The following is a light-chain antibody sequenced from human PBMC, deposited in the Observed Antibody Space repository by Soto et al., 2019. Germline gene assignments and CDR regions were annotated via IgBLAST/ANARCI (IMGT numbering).Light chain of an antibody. CDR2: GAS. CDR1: QSVSSN. V-gene: IGKV3-15*01. CDR3: QQYNNWPLYT. J-gene: IGKJ2*01. Sequence: EIVMTQSPATLSVSPGERATLSCRASQSVSSNLAWYQQKPGQAPRLLIYGASTRATGIPARFSGSGSGTEYTLTTGCLQTEEFAADYWQQYNNWPLYTFGQGTKLEIK.